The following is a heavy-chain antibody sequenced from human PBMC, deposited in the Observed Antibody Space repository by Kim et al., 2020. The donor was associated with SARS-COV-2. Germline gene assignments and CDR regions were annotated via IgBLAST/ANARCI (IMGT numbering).Heavy chain of an antibody. D-gene: IGHD2-21*02. Sequence: SETLSLTCTVSGGSISSYYWSWIRQPPGKGLEWIGYIYYSWSTNYNPSLKSRVTISVDTSKNQFSLKLSSVTAADTAVYYCARANLAYCGGDCYPYYYGMDVWGQGTTVTVSS. J-gene: IGHJ6*02. CDR1: GGSISSYY. CDR2: IYYSWST. V-gene: IGHV4-59*13. CDR3: ARANLAYCGGDCYPYYYGMDV.